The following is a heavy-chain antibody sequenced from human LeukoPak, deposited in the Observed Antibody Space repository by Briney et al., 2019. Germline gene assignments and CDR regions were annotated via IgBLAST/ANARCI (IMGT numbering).Heavy chain of an antibody. Sequence: KPSETLSLTCAVYGGSFSGYYWSWIRQPPGKGLEWIGEINHSGSTNYNPSLKSRVTISADTSKNQFALDLRSVTAADTAVYYCTRDIGDFVSDFWGQGTLVTVSS. V-gene: IGHV4-34*01. D-gene: IGHD2-21*02. CDR3: TRDIGDFVSDF. CDR1: GGSFSGYY. CDR2: INHSGST. J-gene: IGHJ4*02.